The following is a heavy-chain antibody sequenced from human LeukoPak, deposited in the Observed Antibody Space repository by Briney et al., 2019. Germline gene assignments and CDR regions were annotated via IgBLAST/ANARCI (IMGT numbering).Heavy chain of an antibody. CDR3: AKDARQLATAADFDY. CDR1: GFTVSSNY. D-gene: IGHD6-6*01. Sequence: GGSLRLSCAASGFTVSSNYMSWVRQAPGKGLEWVSAISGSGGSTYYADSVKGRFTISRDNSKNTLYLQMNSLRAEDTAVYYCAKDARQLATAADFDYWGQGTLVTVSS. CDR2: ISGSGGST. V-gene: IGHV3-23*01. J-gene: IGHJ4*02.